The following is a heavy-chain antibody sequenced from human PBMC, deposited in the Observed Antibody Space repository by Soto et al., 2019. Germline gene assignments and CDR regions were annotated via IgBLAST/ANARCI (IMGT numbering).Heavy chain of an antibody. CDR3: ARAGYSSSWHGDNWFDP. CDR1: GGSFSGYY. Sequence: QVQLQQWGAGLLKPSETLSLTCAVYGGSFSGYYWSWIRQPPGKGLEWIGEINHSGSTNYNPSLKGRVTISVDTSKNQFSLKLSSVTAADTAVYYCARAGYSSSWHGDNWFDPWGQGTLVTVSS. V-gene: IGHV4-34*01. CDR2: INHSGST. J-gene: IGHJ5*02. D-gene: IGHD6-13*01.